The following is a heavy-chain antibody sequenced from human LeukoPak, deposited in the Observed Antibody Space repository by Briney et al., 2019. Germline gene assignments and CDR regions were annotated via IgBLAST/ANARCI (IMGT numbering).Heavy chain of an antibody. V-gene: IGHV3-30*18. CDR3: AKKAFYYFDY. Sequence: PGGSLRLSCAASGFTFSSYGIHWARQAPGKGLEWVALISYDGSNKYYADSVKGRFTISRDNSKNSLFLQMNSLGPEDTAVYYCAKKAFYYFDYWGQGTLVTVSS. J-gene: IGHJ4*02. CDR1: GFTFSSYG. CDR2: ISYDGSNK.